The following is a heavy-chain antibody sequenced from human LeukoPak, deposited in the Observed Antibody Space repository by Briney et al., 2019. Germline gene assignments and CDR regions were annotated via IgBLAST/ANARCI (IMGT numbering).Heavy chain of an antibody. CDR3: ARGPVGGIAVAGMSVVY. V-gene: IGHV1-46*01. CDR1: GYTFTSYY. Sequence: ASVRVSCKASGYTFTSYYMHWVRQAPGQGLEWMGIINPSGGSTSYAQKFQGRVTMTRDTSTSTVYMELSSLRSEDTAVYYCARGPVGGIAVAGMSVVYWGQGTLVTVSS. CDR2: INPSGGST. J-gene: IGHJ4*02. D-gene: IGHD6-19*01.